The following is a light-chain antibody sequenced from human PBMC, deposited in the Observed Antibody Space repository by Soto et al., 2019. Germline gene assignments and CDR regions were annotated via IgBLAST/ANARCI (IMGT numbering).Light chain of an antibody. Sequence: QSALTQPPSVPGSPGQSVAISCTGTSSDVGNSNGVSWYHQPPGTAPKLIIYDVNNRPSGVPDRFSGSKSGNTASLTISGLQAEDEGDYYCSPYTSSSTYVFGTGTKVTVL. CDR1: SSDVGNSNG. CDR2: DVN. J-gene: IGLJ1*01. V-gene: IGLV2-18*02. CDR3: SPYTSSSTYV.